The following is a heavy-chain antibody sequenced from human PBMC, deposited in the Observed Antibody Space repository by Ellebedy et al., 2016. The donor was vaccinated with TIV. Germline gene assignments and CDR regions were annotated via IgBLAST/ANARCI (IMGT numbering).Heavy chain of an antibody. J-gene: IGHJ3*02. CDR3: ARAVIRVGNAFDI. Sequence: SLKISCAASGFTFDDYAMHWVRQAPGKGLEWVSGIPWNSENIGYADSVKGRFTISRDNAKNSLYLQMNSLRAEDTALYFCARAVIRVGNAFDIWGQGAMVTVSS. CDR2: IPWNSENI. CDR1: GFTFDDYA. D-gene: IGHD3-22*01. V-gene: IGHV3-9*01.